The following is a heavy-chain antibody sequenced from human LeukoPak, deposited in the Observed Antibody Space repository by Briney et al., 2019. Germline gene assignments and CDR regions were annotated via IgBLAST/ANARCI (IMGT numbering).Heavy chain of an antibody. CDR2: INHSGST. CDR1: GESFSGYY. CDR3: ARRGTVTQVFDY. D-gene: IGHD4-17*01. Sequence: SETLSLTCAVYGESFSGYYWSWIRQPPGKGLEWIGEINHSGSTNYNPSLKSRVTISVDTSKNQFSLKLSSVTAADTAVYYCARRGTVTQVFDYWGQGTLVTVSS. V-gene: IGHV4-34*01. J-gene: IGHJ4*02.